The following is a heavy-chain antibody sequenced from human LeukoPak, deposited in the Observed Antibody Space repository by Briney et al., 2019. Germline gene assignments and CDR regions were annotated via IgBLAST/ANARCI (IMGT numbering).Heavy chain of an antibody. J-gene: IGHJ4*02. D-gene: IGHD6-19*01. V-gene: IGHV1-2*02. CDR2: INPNSGDT. CDR1: GYSFTDYY. Sequence: GASVKVSCKASGYSFTDYYLHWVRQAPGQGFEWMGWINPNSGDTNYAQKFQGRVTITRDTSISTTYMELSRLTSDDTAVYYCARAGIVMALDYWGQGTLVTVSS. CDR3: ARAGIVMALDY.